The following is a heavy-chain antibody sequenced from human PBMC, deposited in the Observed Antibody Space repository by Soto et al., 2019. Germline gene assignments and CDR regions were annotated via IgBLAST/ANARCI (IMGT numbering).Heavy chain of an antibody. CDR2: IYYSGST. CDR1: GGSINSGGYY. CDR3: ARLGDYVWGNYRYFDAFDI. D-gene: IGHD3-16*02. V-gene: IGHV4-31*03. Sequence: TLSLTCTVSGGSINSGGYYWSWIRLHPGKGLEWIGYIYYSGSTYYNPSLKSRVTISVDTSKNQFSLKLSSVTAADTAVYYCARLGDYVWGNYRYFDAFDIWGQGTMVTVSS. J-gene: IGHJ3*02.